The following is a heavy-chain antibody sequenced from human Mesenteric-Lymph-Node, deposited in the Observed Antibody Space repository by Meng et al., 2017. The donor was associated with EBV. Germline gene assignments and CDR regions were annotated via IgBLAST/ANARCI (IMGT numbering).Heavy chain of an antibody. D-gene: IGHD3-22*01. J-gene: IGHJ4*02. Sequence: VQLVQSWVEVKKPGASVGGSCKASGYPLTTYGVSWVRQAPGKGLEWMGGISAYSGNTNYAQKFQGRVTMTTDTSASTAYMDLRSLRSDDTAIYYCASPCRYDGSGYWCPWGQGTLVTVSS. CDR3: ASPCRYDGSGYWCP. V-gene: IGHV1-18*01. CDR1: GYPLTTYG. CDR2: ISAYSGNT.